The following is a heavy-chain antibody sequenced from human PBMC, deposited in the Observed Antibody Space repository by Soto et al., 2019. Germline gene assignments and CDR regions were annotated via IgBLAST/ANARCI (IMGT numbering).Heavy chain of an antibody. Sequence: ASVKVSCKASGYTCTSYGISWVRQAPGQGLEWMGWINAGNGNTKYSQKFQGRVTITRDTSASTAYMELSSLRSEDTAVYYCAREPELHWFDPWGQGTLVTVSS. CDR1: GYTCTSYG. CDR2: INAGNGNT. V-gene: IGHV1-3*01. J-gene: IGHJ5*02. D-gene: IGHD1-7*01. CDR3: AREPELHWFDP.